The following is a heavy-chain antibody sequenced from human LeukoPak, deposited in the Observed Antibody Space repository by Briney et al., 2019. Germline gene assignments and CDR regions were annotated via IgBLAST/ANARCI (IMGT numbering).Heavy chain of an antibody. CDR3: ASFRMAGYYDSSGCLY. J-gene: IGHJ4*02. CDR1: GFTVSSNY. Sequence: AGGSLRPSCAASGFTVSSNYMSWVRQAPGKGLEWVSVIYSGGSTYYADSVKGRFTISRDNSKNTLYLQMNSLRAEDTAVYYCASFRMAGYYDSSGCLYWGQGTLVTVSS. CDR2: IYSGGST. V-gene: IGHV3-66*01. D-gene: IGHD3-22*01.